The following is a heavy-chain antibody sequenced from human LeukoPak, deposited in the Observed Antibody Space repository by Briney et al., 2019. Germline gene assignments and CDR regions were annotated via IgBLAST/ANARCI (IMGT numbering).Heavy chain of an antibody. D-gene: IGHD3-22*01. Sequence: PVGSLRLSCAASGFTFSSYGMHWVRQAPGKGLQWVAFIRYDGSNKYYADSVKGRFTISRDDSKNTLYLQMNSLRAEDTAVYYCAKDLTYYYDSSGDDAFDIWGQGTMVTVSS. CDR3: AKDLTYYYDSSGDDAFDI. CDR1: GFTFSSYG. V-gene: IGHV3-30*02. J-gene: IGHJ3*02. CDR2: IRYDGSNK.